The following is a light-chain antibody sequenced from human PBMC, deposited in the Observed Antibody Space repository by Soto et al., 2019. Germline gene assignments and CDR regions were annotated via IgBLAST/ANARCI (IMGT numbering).Light chain of an antibody. J-gene: IGKJ1*01. CDR1: ENVRTF. Sequence: EVVLTQSPATLSLSPGERATLSCRASENVRTFVDWYQQKPGQAPRLLIHGASNRATGIPARFSGSGSGTEFTLTITSLQSEDFAVYYCQQYNSWPRTFGQGTKVDIK. CDR3: QQYNSWPRT. CDR2: GAS. V-gene: IGKV3D-15*01.